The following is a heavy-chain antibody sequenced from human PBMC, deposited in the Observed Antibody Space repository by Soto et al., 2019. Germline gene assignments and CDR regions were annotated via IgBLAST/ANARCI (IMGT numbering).Heavy chain of an antibody. CDR2: IYYSGST. J-gene: IGHJ5*02. CDR3: ARTSKYYDYVWGSYRPFNWFDP. V-gene: IGHV4-59*01. CDR1: GGSFSGYY. Sequence: SETLSLTCAVYGGSFSGYYWSWIRQPPGKGLEWIGYIYYSGSTNYNPSLKSRVTISVDTSKNQFSLKLSSVTAADTAVYYCARTSKYYDYVWGSYRPFNWFDPWGQGTLVTVSS. D-gene: IGHD3-16*02.